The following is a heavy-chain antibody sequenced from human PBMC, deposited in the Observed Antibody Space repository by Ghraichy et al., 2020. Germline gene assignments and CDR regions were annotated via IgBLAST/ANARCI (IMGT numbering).Heavy chain of an antibody. CDR1: GGSIRRNY. D-gene: IGHD5-12*01. J-gene: IGHJ6*02. CDR2: IFYSGTT. Sequence: SETLSLTCSVSGGSIRRNYWSWIRQPPGKGLEWIGYIFYSGTTNYNPVLKSRVTLSVDTSKNQFSLTVWSVNAADTAVYYCARNRGSSSYDHYGMDVWGQGTTVTVSS. CDR3: ARNRGSSSYDHYGMDV. V-gene: IGHV4-59*01.